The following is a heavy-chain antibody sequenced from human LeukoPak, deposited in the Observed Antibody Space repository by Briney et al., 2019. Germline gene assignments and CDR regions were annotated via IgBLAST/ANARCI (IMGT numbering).Heavy chain of an antibody. CDR2: INIDGSST. V-gene: IGHV3-74*01. Sequence: GGSLRLSCAASGFIFSSYWMHWVRQAPGKGLVWVSRINIDGSSTIHADSVKGRFAISRDNAKNTLYLQMNSLRAEDTAVYYCARAAYTAAFDYWGQGTLVTVSS. D-gene: IGHD3-16*01. CDR1: GFIFSSYW. J-gene: IGHJ4*02. CDR3: ARAAYTAAFDY.